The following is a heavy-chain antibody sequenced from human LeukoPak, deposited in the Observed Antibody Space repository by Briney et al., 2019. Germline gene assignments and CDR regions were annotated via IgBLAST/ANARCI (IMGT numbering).Heavy chain of an antibody. J-gene: IGHJ4*02. Sequence: PGGSLRLSCAASGFTFSDYWMSWVRQALGKGLEWVANIQQDGSEKYYVDSVKGRFTISRDNAKKSLFPQVSSLRGEDTAVYYCARDRGFSYGIDFWGQGTLVTVSS. V-gene: IGHV3-7*04. CDR3: ARDRGFSYGIDF. CDR2: IQQDGSEK. CDR1: GFTFSDYW. D-gene: IGHD5-18*01.